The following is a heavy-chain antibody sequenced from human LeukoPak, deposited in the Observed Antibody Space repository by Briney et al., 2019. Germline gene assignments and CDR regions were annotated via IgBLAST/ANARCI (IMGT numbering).Heavy chain of an antibody. Sequence: ASVKVSCKVSGYTLTELSMHWVRQAPGKGLEWMGGFDPEDGETIYAQKFQGRVTITADESTSTAYMELSSLRSEDTAVYYCARGAQYSYGWSYWGQGTLVTVSS. D-gene: IGHD5-18*01. CDR2: FDPEDGET. V-gene: IGHV1-24*01. CDR3: ARGAQYSYGWSY. J-gene: IGHJ4*02. CDR1: GYTLTELS.